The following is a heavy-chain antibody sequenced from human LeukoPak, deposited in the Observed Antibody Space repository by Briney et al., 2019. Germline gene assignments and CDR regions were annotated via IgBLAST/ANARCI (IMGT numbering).Heavy chain of an antibody. V-gene: IGHV4-39*01. CDR2: IYYSGST. Sequence: SETLSLTCTVSGGSISSSSYYWGWIRQPPGKGLEWIGSIYYSGSTYYNPSIKSRVTISVDTSKNQFSLKLSSVTAADTAVYYCASPDSSGYYSHGTFDYWGQGTLVTVSS. D-gene: IGHD3-22*01. CDR1: GGSISSSSYY. CDR3: ASPDSSGYYSHGTFDY. J-gene: IGHJ4*02.